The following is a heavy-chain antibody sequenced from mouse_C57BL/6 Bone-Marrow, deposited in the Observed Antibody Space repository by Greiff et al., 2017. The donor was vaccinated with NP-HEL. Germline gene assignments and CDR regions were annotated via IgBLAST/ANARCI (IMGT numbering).Heavy chain of an antibody. J-gene: IGHJ2*01. CDR1: GFNINDDY. CDR2: IDPENGDT. V-gene: IGHV14-4*01. Sequence: VQLQQSGAELVRPGASVKLSCTASGFNINDDYMHWVKQRPEQGLEWIGWIDPENGDTEYASNFQGKATITADTSSNTAYLQLSSLTSEDTAVYYCNSYYGSGDYGGQGTTLTVSS. D-gene: IGHD1-1*01. CDR3: NSYYGSGDY.